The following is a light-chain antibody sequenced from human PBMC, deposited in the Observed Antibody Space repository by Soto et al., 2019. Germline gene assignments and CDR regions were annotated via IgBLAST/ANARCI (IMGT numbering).Light chain of an antibody. CDR3: QQYHNWPPGLT. CDR1: QSVSGW. Sequence: DIRMTQSPSALSASVGDTVTITCRASQSVSGWLAWYQQKPGKAPKLLIYDVSALPRGVPPRFSGSGSGTQFTLTISGLQPDDFATYYCQQYHNWPPGLTFGGGTKVDIK. CDR2: DVS. V-gene: IGKV1-5*01. J-gene: IGKJ4*01.